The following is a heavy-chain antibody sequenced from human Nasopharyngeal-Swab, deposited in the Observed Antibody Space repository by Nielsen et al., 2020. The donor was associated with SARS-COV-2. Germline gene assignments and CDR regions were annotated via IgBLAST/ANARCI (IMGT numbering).Heavy chain of an antibody. D-gene: IGHD2-21*02. V-gene: IGHV3-21*01. CDR2: ISGSSTDI. J-gene: IGHJ4*02. CDR1: GSSFSTYT. CDR3: VRGRFCGGDCYSDPFDY. Sequence: RGSLRPSCAALGSSFSTYTMNWVRQAPGKGLEWVSSISGSSTDIFYADSVKGRFTIPRDYAKNSLFLQVNSLRAEDTAVYYCVRGRFCGGDCYSDPFDYWGQGALVTVSS.